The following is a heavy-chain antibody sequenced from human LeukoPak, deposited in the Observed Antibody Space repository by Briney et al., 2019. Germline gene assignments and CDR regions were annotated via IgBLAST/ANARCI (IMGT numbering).Heavy chain of an antibody. J-gene: IGHJ4*02. CDR2: IIPILGIA. CDR3: ARDALYSSSSGLENDY. D-gene: IGHD6-6*01. V-gene: IGHV1-69*04. Sequence: SVKVSCKASGRTFSSYTISWVRQAPGQGLEWMGRIIPILGIANYAQKFQGRVTITADKSTSTAYMELSSLRSEDTAVYYCARDALYSSSSGLENDYWGQGTLVTVSS. CDR1: GRTFSSYT.